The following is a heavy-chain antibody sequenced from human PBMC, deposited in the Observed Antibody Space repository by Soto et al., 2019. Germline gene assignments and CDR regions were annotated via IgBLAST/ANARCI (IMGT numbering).Heavy chain of an antibody. CDR2: INPSGGST. CDR3: ERDKGRSSSSRYFDY. Sequence: QVQLVQSGAEVKKPGASVKVSCKASGYTFTSYYMHWVRQAPGQGLEWMGIINPSGGSTSYAQKFQGRVTMTRDTSTSAVYMELSSLRSEDTAVYYCERDKGRSSSSRYFDYWGQGTLVTVSS. V-gene: IGHV1-46*01. J-gene: IGHJ4*02. CDR1: GYTFTSYY. D-gene: IGHD6-6*01.